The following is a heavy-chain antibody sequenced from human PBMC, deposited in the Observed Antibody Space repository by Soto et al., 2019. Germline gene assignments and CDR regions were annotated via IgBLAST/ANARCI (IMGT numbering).Heavy chain of an antibody. CDR1: GYTFTNYE. CDR2: MNPNSGDT. D-gene: IGHD2-15*01. CDR3: ERGRGGYCSGGVFYRYFDH. J-gene: IGHJ4*02. V-gene: IGHV1-8*01. Sequence: QEQLVQSGAEVKKPGASVKVSFKASGYTFTNYETIWVRQATGHGLEWMGWMNPNSGDTVSAQKFQGRDTTTRDSSIRTAYMQLRSMKSEDPAVYYCERGRGGYCSGGVFYRYFDHCGQGTLVTVSS.